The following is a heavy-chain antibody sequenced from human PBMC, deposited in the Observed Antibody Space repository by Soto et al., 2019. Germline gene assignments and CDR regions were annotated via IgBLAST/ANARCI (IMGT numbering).Heavy chain of an antibody. CDR2: IWYDGSNK. CDR3: ARGPTYCSGGSCYNSLDV. V-gene: IGHV3-33*01. J-gene: IGHJ6*02. CDR1: GFTFSSYG. D-gene: IGHD2-15*01. Sequence: QVQLVESGGGVVQPGRSLRLSCAASGFTFSSYGMHWVRQAPGKGLEWVAVIWYDGSNKYYADSVKGRFTISRDNSKNTLYLQMNSRRAEDTAVYYCARGPTYCSGGSCYNSLDVWGQGTTVTVSS.